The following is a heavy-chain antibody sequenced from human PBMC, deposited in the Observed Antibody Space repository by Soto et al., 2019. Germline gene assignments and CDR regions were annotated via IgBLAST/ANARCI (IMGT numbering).Heavy chain of an antibody. CDR1: GGSISDDTYY. CDR3: TTEAYDNSGSLAFDI. Sequence: SETLSLTCTVSGGSISDDTYYWGWIRQPPGKGLEWIGSIYYSGTSTYNPSLKSRVTISVDTSKNQFSLRLNSVTAADTAVYYCTTEAYDNSGSLAFDIWGPGTLVTVSS. J-gene: IGHJ3*02. D-gene: IGHD3-22*01. CDR2: IYYSGTS. V-gene: IGHV4-39*01.